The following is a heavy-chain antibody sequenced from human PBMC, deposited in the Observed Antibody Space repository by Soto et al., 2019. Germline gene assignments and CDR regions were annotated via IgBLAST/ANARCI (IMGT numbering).Heavy chain of an antibody. CDR3: VRHFDSSGYYPDY. J-gene: IGHJ4*02. Sequence: PGESLKISCQASGYRFTSYWIAWVRQMPGKGLEWVGIIYPDDSDIKYSPSFQGQVTTSADRSNSIAYLQWRSLRASDTAMYFCVRHFDSSGYYPDYWGQGTQVTVSS. D-gene: IGHD3-22*01. CDR1: GYRFTSYW. CDR2: IYPDDSDI. V-gene: IGHV5-51*01.